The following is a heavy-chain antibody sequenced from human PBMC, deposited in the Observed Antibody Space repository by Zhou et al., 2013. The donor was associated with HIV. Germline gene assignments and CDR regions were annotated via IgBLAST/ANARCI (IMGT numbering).Heavy chain of an antibody. J-gene: IGHJ3*02. CDR1: GYTFTDYY. CDR3: ARPVPYSGYDWHAFDI. CDR2: INAYNGNT. D-gene: IGHD5-12*01. V-gene: IGHV1-18*04. Sequence: QVQLVQSGAEVRKPGASVRVSCKTSGYTFTDYYINWVRQAPGQGLEWMGWINAYNGNTNYAQKLQGRVTMTTDTSTSTAYMELRSLRSDDTAVYYCARPVPYSGYDWHAFDIWGQGTMVTVSS.